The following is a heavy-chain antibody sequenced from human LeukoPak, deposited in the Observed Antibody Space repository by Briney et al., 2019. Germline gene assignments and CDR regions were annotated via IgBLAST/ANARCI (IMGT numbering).Heavy chain of an antibody. CDR2: IYASGNT. D-gene: IGHD5-24*01. CDR1: GASVSTTAYF. V-gene: IGHV4-61*02. Sequence: PSDCLSLTCSVSGASVSTTAYFWNWIRQPAGEGLEWIGRIYASGNTNYNPSLKSRVTMSLDTSKNQFSLTMNSVTAADSAVYFCASYREAYDLYPHGLDVWGRGTVVT. J-gene: IGHJ3*01. CDR3: ASYREAYDLYPHGLDV.